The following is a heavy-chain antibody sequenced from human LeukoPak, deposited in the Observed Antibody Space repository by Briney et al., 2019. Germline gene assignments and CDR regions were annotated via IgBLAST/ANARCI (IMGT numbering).Heavy chain of an antibody. Sequence: PSETLSLTCTVSGGSISDYYWKWLRQPRGKGLEWIGYIYYRGSTTYNPSLKSRVTMSVDTAKNQFSLKLRSVTAADTAVYYCARGDFCSKSNCYLRPMDVWGKGTTVTVSS. D-gene: IGHD3-3*01. CDR2: IYYRGST. CDR1: GGSISDYY. J-gene: IGHJ6*03. CDR3: ARGDFCSKSNCYLRPMDV. V-gene: IGHV4-59*01.